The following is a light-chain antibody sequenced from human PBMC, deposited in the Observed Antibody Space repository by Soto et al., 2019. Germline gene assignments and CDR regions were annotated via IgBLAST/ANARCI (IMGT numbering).Light chain of an antibody. J-gene: IGKJ4*01. CDR3: QQYYSTPLT. CDR2: WAS. CDR1: QSVLYSSNNKNY. Sequence: DIVMTQSPDSLAVSLGERATINCKSSQSVLYSSNNKNYLVWYQQKPGQPPKLLIYWASTRESGVPDRFSGSGSGTDFTLTISSLQAEDVAVYYCQQYYSTPLTFGGGTKVAIK. V-gene: IGKV4-1*01.